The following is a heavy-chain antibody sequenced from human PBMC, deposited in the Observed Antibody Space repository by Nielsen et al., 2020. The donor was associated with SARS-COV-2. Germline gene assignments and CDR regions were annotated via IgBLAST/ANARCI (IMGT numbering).Heavy chain of an antibody. J-gene: IGHJ4*02. CDR3: ARASRAAISYCSGGSCYGDY. D-gene: IGHD2-15*01. Sequence: ASVKVSCKASGGTFSSYAISWVRQAPGQGLEWMGWISAYNGNTNYAQKLQGRVTMTTDTSTSTAYMELRSLRSDDTAVYYCARASRAAISYCSGGSCYGDYWGQGTLVTVSS. V-gene: IGHV1-18*01. CDR2: ISAYNGNT. CDR1: GGTFSSYA.